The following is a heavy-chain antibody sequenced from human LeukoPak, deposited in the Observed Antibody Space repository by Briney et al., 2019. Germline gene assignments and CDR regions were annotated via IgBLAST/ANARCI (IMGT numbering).Heavy chain of an antibody. V-gene: IGHV3-23*01. CDR1: GFTFSSYA. CDR2: ISGSGGST. CDR3: AKVGTTVVNFPCDY. D-gene: IGHD4-23*01. Sequence: GGSLGLSFEASGFTFSSYAMSGVRQAPGRGLEGVSAISGSGGSTYYADSVKGRFTISRDNSKNTLYLQMNSLRAEDTAVYYCAKVGTTVVNFPCDYWGQGTLVTVSS. J-gene: IGHJ4*02.